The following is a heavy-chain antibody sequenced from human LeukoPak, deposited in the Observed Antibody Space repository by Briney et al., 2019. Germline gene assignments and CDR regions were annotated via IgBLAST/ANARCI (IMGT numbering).Heavy chain of an antibody. V-gene: IGHV3-23*01. CDR1: GFTFSSYA. D-gene: IGHD3-22*01. CDR2: ISGSGGSA. CDR3: ARDRYDSSGYYRDY. Sequence: GGSLRLSCAASGFTFSSYAMNWVRQAPGKGLEWVSAISGSGGSAYYADSVKGRFTISRDNSKNTLYLQMNSLRAEDTAVYYCARDRYDSSGYYRDYWGQGTLVTVSS. J-gene: IGHJ4*02.